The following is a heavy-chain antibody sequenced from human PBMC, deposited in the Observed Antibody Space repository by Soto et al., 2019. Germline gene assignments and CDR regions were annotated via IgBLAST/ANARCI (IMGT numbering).Heavy chain of an antibody. D-gene: IGHD3-10*01. J-gene: IGHJ4*02. CDR1: GFTFSIYA. CDR3: ATGANFYYGTSRY. CDR2: MSPNGNNQ. V-gene: IGHV3-30-3*01. Sequence: GGSLRLSCAAPGFTFSIYALHWVRQAPGKGLEWVAVMSPNGNNQHYADSVKGRFTISRDTSKSTLYLQMTSLRPDDTAVYYCATGANFYYGTSRYWGQGTLVTVSS.